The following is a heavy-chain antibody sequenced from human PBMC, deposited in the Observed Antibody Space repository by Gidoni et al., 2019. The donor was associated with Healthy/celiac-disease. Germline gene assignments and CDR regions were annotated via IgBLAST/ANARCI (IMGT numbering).Heavy chain of an antibody. CDR3: ARDRGGKYSSGWYHYGMDV. J-gene: IGHJ6*02. CDR1: AYPFTSYY. V-gene: IGHV1-46*01. Sequence: HVQLVQSGAEVKKPGASLTVSCKASAYPFTSYYLHWVRHAPGQGLEWKGISNPSGGSTSYAQKFQGRVNMTRDTSTSTVYMELSSLRSEDTAVYYWARDRGGKYSSGWYHYGMDVWGQGTTVTVSS. D-gene: IGHD6-19*01. CDR2: SNPSGGST.